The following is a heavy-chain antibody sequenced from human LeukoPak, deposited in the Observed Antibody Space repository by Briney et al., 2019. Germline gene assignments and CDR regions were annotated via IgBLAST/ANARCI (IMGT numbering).Heavy chain of an antibody. CDR1: GGSISSSSYY. D-gene: IGHD2-2*01. CDR3: ARDRVPAAMGTYFDY. J-gene: IGHJ4*02. Sequence: SETLSLTCTVSGGSISSSSYYWGWIRQPPGKGLEWIGYIYYSGSTYYNPSLKSRVTISVDTSKNQFSLKLSSVTAADTAVYYCARDRVPAAMGTYFDYWGQGTLVTVSS. V-gene: IGHV4-30-4*08. CDR2: IYYSGST.